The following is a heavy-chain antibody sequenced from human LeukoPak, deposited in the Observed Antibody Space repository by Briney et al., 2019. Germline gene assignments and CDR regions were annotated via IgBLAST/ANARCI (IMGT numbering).Heavy chain of an antibody. D-gene: IGHD3-10*01. CDR3: ARGSGSGNRDFDY. J-gene: IGHJ4*02. CDR1: GFTFSSYA. CDR2: IYSGGST. Sequence: GGSLRLSCAASGFTFSSYAMSWVRQAPGKGLEWVSVIYSGGSTYYADSVKGRFTISRDNSKNTLYLQMNSLRVEDTAVYFCARGSGSGNRDFDYWGQGSLVTVSS. V-gene: IGHV3-66*01.